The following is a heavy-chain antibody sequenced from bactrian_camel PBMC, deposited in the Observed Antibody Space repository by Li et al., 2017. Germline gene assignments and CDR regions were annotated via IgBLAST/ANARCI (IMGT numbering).Heavy chain of an antibody. J-gene: IGHJ4*01. V-gene: IGHV3S6*01. CDR1: GYTSSGYC. CDR3: AAGDRSYGDSCRNKY. Sequence: HVQLVESGGGSVQAGGSLRLSCIVSGYTSSGYCLGWFRQAPGKEREGVASIYTGGNDAYYADSVKGRFTIAQDNAKNTLYLQMNSLKPEDTATYYCAAGDRSYGDSCRNKYWGQGTQVTVS. D-gene: IGHD3*01. CDR2: IYTGGNDA.